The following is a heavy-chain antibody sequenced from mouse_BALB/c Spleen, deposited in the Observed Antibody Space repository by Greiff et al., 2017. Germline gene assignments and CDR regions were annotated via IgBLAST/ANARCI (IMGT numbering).Heavy chain of an antibody. CDR1: GYSFTSYY. J-gene: IGHJ4*01. Sequence: VQLQQSGPELMKPGASVKISCTASGYSFTSYYMHWVKQSHGKSLEWIGYIDPFNGGTSYNQKFKGKATLTVDKSSSTAYMHLSSLTSEDSAVYYCARMRMDYWGQGTSVTVSS. CDR3: ARMRMDY. V-gene: IGHV1S135*01. CDR2: IDPFNGGT.